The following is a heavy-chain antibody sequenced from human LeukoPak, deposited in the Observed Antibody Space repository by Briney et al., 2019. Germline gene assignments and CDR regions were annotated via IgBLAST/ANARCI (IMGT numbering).Heavy chain of an antibody. CDR1: GFTVSSNY. Sequence: GGSLRLSCAASGFTVSSNYMSWVRQAPGKGLEWVSVIYSGGSTYYADSVKGRFTISRDNSKNTVYLQMNSLRAEDTAVYYCAESLGVSSTIDYWGQGTLVTVSS. V-gene: IGHV3-53*01. CDR2: IYSGGST. CDR3: AESLGVSSTIDY. J-gene: IGHJ4*02. D-gene: IGHD3-16*01.